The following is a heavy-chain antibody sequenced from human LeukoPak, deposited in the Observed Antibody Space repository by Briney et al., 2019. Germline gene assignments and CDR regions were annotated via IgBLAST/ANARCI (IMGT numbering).Heavy chain of an antibody. Sequence: GASVKVSCKASGGTFSSYAISWVRQAPGQGLEWMGRIIPIFGIANYAQKFQGRVTITADKSTSTAYMELSSLISEDTAVYYCARDTAPDYGGNSGPYFDYWGQGTLVTVSS. CDR1: GGTFSSYA. V-gene: IGHV1-69*04. CDR2: IIPIFGIA. D-gene: IGHD4-23*01. CDR3: ARDTAPDYGGNSGPYFDY. J-gene: IGHJ4*02.